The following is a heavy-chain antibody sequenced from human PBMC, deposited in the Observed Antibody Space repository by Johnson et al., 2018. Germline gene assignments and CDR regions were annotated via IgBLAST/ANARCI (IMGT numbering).Heavy chain of an antibody. D-gene: IGHD6-13*01. CDR3: ARGSNSSHPLDDAFAI. J-gene: IGHJ3*02. V-gene: IGHV3-13*01. Sequence: GSVKGRFTISRENAKNSLYLQMNSLRAGDTAVYYCARGSNSSHPLDDAFAIWGQGTMVTVSS.